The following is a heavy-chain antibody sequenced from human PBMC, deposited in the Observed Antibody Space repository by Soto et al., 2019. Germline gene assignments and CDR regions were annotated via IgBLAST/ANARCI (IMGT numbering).Heavy chain of an antibody. V-gene: IGHV4-34*01. Sequence: SETLSLTCAVYGGSFSGYYWSWIRQPPGKGLEWIGEINHSGSTNYNPSLKSRVTISVDTSKNQFSLKLSSVTAADTAVYYCARGRDYYGSGSYYNFDYYYYMDVWGKGTTVTVSS. CDR3: ARGRDYYGSGSYYNFDYYYYMDV. J-gene: IGHJ6*03. CDR1: GGSFSGYY. D-gene: IGHD3-10*01. CDR2: INHSGST.